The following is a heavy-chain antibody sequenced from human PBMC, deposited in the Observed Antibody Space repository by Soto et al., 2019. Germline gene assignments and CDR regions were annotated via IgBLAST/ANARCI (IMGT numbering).Heavy chain of an antibody. J-gene: IGHJ5*02. V-gene: IGHV4-34*01. D-gene: IGHD3-10*01. Sequence: SETLSLTCAVYGGSFSGYYWSWIRQPPGKGLEWIGEINHSGSTNYNPSLKSRVTISVDTSKNQFSLKLSSVTAADTAVYYCARPYGSGSYGFDPWGQGTLVTVSS. CDR1: GGSFSGYY. CDR2: INHSGST. CDR3: ARPYGSGSYGFDP.